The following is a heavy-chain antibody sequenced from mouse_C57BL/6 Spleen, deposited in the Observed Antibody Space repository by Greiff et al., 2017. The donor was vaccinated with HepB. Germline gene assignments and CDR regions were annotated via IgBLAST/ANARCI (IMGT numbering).Heavy chain of an antibody. CDR3: TTFYYYYDGGY. CDR1: GFNIKDDY. V-gene: IGHV14-4*01. CDR2: IDPENGDT. Sequence: EVQLQQSGAELVRPGASVKLSCTASGFNIKDDYMHWVKQRPEQGLEWIGWIDPENGDTEYASKFQGKATITADTSSNTAYLQLSSLTSEDTAVYYCTTFYYYYDGGYWGQGTTLTVSS. J-gene: IGHJ2*01. D-gene: IGHD2-4*01.